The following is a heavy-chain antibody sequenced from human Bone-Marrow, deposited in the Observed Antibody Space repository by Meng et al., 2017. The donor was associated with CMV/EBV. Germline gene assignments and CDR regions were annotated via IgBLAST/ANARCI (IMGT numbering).Heavy chain of an antibody. V-gene: IGHV1-2*02. Sequence: ASVKVSCKASGYTFTSYYMHWVRQAPGQGLEWMGWINPNSGGTNYAQKFRGRVTMTRDTSISTAYMELSRLRSDDTAVYYCARTPSSSSLGFSWGQGTLVTVSS. J-gene: IGHJ5*02. CDR2: INPNSGGT. CDR3: ARTPSSSSLGFS. CDR1: GYTFTSYY. D-gene: IGHD6-6*01.